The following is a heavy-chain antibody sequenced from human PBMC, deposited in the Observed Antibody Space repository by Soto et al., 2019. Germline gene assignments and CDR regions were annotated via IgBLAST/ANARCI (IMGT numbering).Heavy chain of an antibody. J-gene: IGHJ5*02. CDR3: ARVSKVYDALTGLFRFNP. Sequence: ASVKVSCKASGYIFTSSDISWVRQAPGQGLEGVGSISASNGNTNYAQNVQGRVTMTTDISTSTAYLELRSLRSDDTAVYYCARVSKVYDALTGLFRFNPWGQGTLGTVSS. V-gene: IGHV1-18*04. D-gene: IGHD3-9*01. CDR1: GYIFTSSD. CDR2: ISASNGNT.